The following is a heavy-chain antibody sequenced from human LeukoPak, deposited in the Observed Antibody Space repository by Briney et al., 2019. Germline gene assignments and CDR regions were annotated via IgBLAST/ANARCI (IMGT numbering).Heavy chain of an antibody. Sequence: SETLSLTCTVSSGSISSYYWSWIRQPPGKGLEWIGYIYYIGSTNYNPSLKSRVTISVDTSKNQFSLKLSSVTAADTAIYYCARAAMTFGSSYWFDPWGQGTLVTVSS. CDR3: ARAAMTFGSSYWFDP. J-gene: IGHJ5*02. CDR2: IYYIGST. D-gene: IGHD3-16*01. V-gene: IGHV4-59*01. CDR1: SGSISSYY.